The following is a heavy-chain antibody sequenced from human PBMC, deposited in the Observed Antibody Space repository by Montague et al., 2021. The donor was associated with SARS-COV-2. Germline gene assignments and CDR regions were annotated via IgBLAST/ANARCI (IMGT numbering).Heavy chain of an antibody. J-gene: IGHJ6*03. D-gene: IGHD3-10*01. CDR2: IHHGGST. V-gene: IGHV4-34*01. CDR1: GRSFSTYY. CDR3: ARLGDGVVPSPILGVGPYYSYYYMDV. Sequence: SETLSLTCAVHGRSFSTYYWNWIRQPPGKGLEWIGEIHHGGSTNYNPSLKSRLTISADTSKNQFSLKLTSVAAADTAVYYCARLGDGVVPSPILGVGPYYSYYYMDVWGKGTTVTVSS.